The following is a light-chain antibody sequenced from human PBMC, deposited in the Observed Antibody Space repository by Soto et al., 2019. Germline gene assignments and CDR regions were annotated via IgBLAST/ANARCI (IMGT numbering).Light chain of an antibody. CDR3: QQYNNTWT. Sequence: SPSTXSLPPAETPPFPCRASQSVRRYLAWYQQKPGKXPXXXIYGAYNRATGISARFSGSGYGTEFTLTSSSQQYEDCGVYYCQQYNNTWTFGDGTKVDI. CDR1: QSVRRY. CDR2: GAY. J-gene: IGKJ1*01. V-gene: IGKV3-15*01.